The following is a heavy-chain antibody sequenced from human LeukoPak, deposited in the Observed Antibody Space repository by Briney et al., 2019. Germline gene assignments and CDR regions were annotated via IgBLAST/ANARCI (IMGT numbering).Heavy chain of an antibody. D-gene: IGHD5-18*01. Sequence: SGGSLRLSCAASGFTFSSYAMSWVRQAPGKGLEWVSAISGSGGSTYYADSVKGRFTISRDNSKNTLYLQMNSLRAEDTAVYYCARVEDVDTAIGGFDYWGQGTLVTVSS. J-gene: IGHJ4*02. CDR3: ARVEDVDTAIGGFDY. CDR1: GFTFSSYA. V-gene: IGHV3-23*01. CDR2: ISGSGGST.